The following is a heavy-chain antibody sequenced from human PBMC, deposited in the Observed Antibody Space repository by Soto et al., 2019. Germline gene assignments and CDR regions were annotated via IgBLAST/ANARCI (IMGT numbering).Heavy chain of an antibody. D-gene: IGHD6-13*01. J-gene: IGHJ6*02. V-gene: IGHV3-33*01. CDR3: ARDPNYSSSWYPVPYYYYSGMDV. CDR1: GFTFSSYG. Sequence: GGSLRLSCAASGFTFSSYGMHWVRQAPGKGLEWVAVIWYDGSNKYYADSVEGRFTISRDNSKNTLYLQMNSLRAEDTAVYYCARDPNYSSSWYPVPYYYYSGMDVWGQGTTVTVSS. CDR2: IWYDGSNK.